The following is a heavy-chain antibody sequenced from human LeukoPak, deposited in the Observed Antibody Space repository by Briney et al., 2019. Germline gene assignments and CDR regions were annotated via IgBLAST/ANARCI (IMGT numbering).Heavy chain of an antibody. CDR2: ISYDGSNK. V-gene: IGHV3-30-3*01. J-gene: IGHJ3*02. Sequence: HTGGSLRLSCAASGFTFSSYAMHWVRQAPGKGLEWVAVISYDGSNKYYADSVKGRFTISRDNAKNSLYLQMNSLRAEDTALYHCARGAEGYYDSSAQGAFDIWGQGTMVTVSS. D-gene: IGHD3-22*01. CDR1: GFTFSSYA. CDR3: ARGAEGYYDSSAQGAFDI.